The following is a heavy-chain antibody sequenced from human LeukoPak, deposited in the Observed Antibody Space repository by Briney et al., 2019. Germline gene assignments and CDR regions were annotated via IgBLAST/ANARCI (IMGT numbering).Heavy chain of an antibody. CDR2: IYHSGIT. J-gene: IGHJ3*01. CDR1: GYSISSGYY. CDR3: ARDRHEPGP. Sequence: SESLSLNCTVSGYSISSGYYWGWIRQPPGKGLEWIGRIYHSGITYYTPSLKSRVTISVDTSKNQFSLKLSSVTAADTAMYFCARDRHEPGPWGPGTMVTVSS. V-gene: IGHV4-38-2*02. D-gene: IGHD1-14*01.